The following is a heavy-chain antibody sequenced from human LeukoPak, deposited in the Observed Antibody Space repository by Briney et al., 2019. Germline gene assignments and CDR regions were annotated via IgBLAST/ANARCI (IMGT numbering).Heavy chain of an antibody. D-gene: IGHD2-8*02. Sequence: GGSLRPSCAASGFTFSAYWMRWVRQAPGKGLVWVSFIKPDGSRTNYADSVKDRFIISRDNAKNTLYLQMYNLRADDTAVYYCARENYWAMDVSGQGTTVTVSS. V-gene: IGHV3-74*01. J-gene: IGHJ6*02. CDR2: IKPDGSRT. CDR1: GFTFSAYW. CDR3: ARENYWAMDV.